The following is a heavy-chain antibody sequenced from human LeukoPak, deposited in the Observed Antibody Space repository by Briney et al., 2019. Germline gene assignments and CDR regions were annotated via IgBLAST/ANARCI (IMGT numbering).Heavy chain of an antibody. CDR2: IYYSGST. V-gene: IGHV4-31*03. Sequence: PSETLSLNCTVSGGSISSGGYYWSWIRQHPGKGLEWIGYIYYSGSTYYNPSLKSRVTISVDTSKNQFSLKLSSVTAADTAVYYCARDSTYGDSIDYWGQGTLVTVSS. CDR1: GGSISSGGYY. CDR3: ARDSTYGDSIDY. D-gene: IGHD4-17*01. J-gene: IGHJ4*02.